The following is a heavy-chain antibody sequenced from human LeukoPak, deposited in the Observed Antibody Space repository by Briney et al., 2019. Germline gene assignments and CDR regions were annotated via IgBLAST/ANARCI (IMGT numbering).Heavy chain of an antibody. V-gene: IGHV4-59*08. Sequence: SETLSLTCTVSGGSISSYYWSWIRQPPGKGLEWIGYIYYSGSTNYNPSLKCRVTISVDTSKNQFSLKLSSVTAADTAVYYCARARVGREVFDYWGQGTLVTVSS. CDR3: ARARVGREVFDY. D-gene: IGHD1-26*01. CDR2: IYYSGST. CDR1: GGSISSYY. J-gene: IGHJ4*02.